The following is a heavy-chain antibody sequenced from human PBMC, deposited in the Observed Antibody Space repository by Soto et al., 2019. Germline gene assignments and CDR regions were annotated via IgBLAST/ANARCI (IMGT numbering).Heavy chain of an antibody. CDR1: GYSVTTIW. J-gene: IGHJ1*01. CDR3: ARHSRVAEDVFH. V-gene: IGHV5-51*01. Sequence: GESLKIACKGSGYSVTTIWIGWVRQVPGKGLQWIGVIYPGDSYTRYSPSFQGQSAISADKSINTAFLLWSSLKASDSGPCYLARHSRVAEDVFHWGQGTLVTVSS. CDR2: IYPGDSYT. D-gene: IGHD6-13*01.